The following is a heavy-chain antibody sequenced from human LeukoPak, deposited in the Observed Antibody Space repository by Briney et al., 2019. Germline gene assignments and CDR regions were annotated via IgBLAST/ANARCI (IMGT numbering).Heavy chain of an antibody. CDR1: GFTVSSNY. J-gene: IGHJ4*02. D-gene: IGHD3-10*01. V-gene: IGHV3-53*01. CDR3: ARGNSYYASGSYFDY. Sequence: GGSLRLSCAASGFTVSSNYMSWVRQAPGKGLEWVSVVYVGGRTYYADSVKGRFTISRDNSKNTLYLQMNSLRAEDTAIYYCARGNSYYASGSYFDYWGQGTLVTVSS. CDR2: VYVGGRT.